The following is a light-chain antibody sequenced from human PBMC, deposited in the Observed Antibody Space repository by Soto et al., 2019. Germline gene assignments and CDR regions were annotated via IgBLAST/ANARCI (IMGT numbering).Light chain of an antibody. J-gene: IGKJ1*01. V-gene: IGKV3-11*01. CDR1: QSVTNY. CDR2: DAS. CDR3: QQRSNWPSGT. Sequence: EIVLTQSPATLSLSPGERATLSCRASQSVTNYLAWYQQNPGQAPRLLIYDASTRATGIPARFSGSGSGTDITLTISSLEPEDFAVYYCQQRSNWPSGTFGQGTKVEIK.